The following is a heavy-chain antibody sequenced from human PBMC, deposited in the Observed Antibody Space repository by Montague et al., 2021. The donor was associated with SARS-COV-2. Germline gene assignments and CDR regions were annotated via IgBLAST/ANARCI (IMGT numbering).Heavy chain of an antibody. CDR3: ARTYSGTYFDYFDY. D-gene: IGHD1-26*01. CDR1: GFTFLSYA. J-gene: IGHJ4*02. V-gene: IGHV3-30*01. CDR2: ISYDGNNK. Sequence: SLRLSCAASGFTFLSYAIHWARQAPDKGLEWVAVISYDGNNKYYADSVKGRFTISRDNSKNTLFLQMNSLKLEDTAVYCCARTYSGTYFDYFDYWGQGTLVTVSS.